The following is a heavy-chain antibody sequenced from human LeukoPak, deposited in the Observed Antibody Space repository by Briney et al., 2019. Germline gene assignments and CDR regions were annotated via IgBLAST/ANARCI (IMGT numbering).Heavy chain of an antibody. Sequence: SETLSLTCTVSGDSISSYYWSWIRQPAGKGLEWIGRIYTSGSTNYNPSLKSRVTISVDTSKNQFSLKLSSVPAADTAVYYCARVGDDYGDYGGLNLWGQGTLVTVSS. V-gene: IGHV4-4*07. CDR2: IYTSGST. J-gene: IGHJ4*02. CDR3: ARVGDDYGDYGGLNL. CDR1: GDSISSYY. D-gene: IGHD4-17*01.